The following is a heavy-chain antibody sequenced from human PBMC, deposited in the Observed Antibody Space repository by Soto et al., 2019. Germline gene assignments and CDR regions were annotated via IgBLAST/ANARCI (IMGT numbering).Heavy chain of an antibody. CDR2: IYYSGST. J-gene: IGHJ6*02. CDR3: ARAGDYYGSGSYVYYYGMDV. CDR1: GGSISRYY. D-gene: IGHD3-10*01. V-gene: IGHV4-59*01. Sequence: PXETLSLTCTVSGGSISRYYWSWIRQPPGKGLEWIGYIYYSGSTNYNPSLKSRVTISVDTSKNQFSLKLSSVTAADTAVYYCARAGDYYGSGSYVYYYGMDVWGQGTTVTVSS.